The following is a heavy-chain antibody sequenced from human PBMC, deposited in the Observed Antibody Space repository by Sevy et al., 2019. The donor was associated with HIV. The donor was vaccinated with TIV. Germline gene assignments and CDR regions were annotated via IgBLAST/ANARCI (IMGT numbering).Heavy chain of an antibody. J-gene: IGHJ4*02. CDR1: GFTFSSYA. V-gene: IGHV3-23*01. Sequence: GGALRLSCAASGFTFSSYAMSWVRQAPGKGLEWVSAISGSGGSTYYADSVKGRFTNSRDNSKNTLYLQMNSLRAEDTAVYYCAKVYSGSQYYFDYWGQGTLVTVSS. D-gene: IGHD1-26*01. CDR3: AKVYSGSQYYFDY. CDR2: ISGSGGST.